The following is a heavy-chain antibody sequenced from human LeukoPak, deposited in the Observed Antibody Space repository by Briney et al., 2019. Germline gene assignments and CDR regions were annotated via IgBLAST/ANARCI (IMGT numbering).Heavy chain of an antibody. D-gene: IGHD2-21*01. J-gene: IGHJ4*02. CDR1: GYSFTNYY. CDR2: INPSGGST. V-gene: IGHV1-46*01. CDR3: AREAPPTSIEAGIFDY. Sequence: ASVKVSCKAFGYSFTNYYVHWVRQAPGQGLEWMGIINPSGGSTSYAQKFQGRITMTRDTSTSIVYMDLSSLRSEDTAAYYCAREAPPTSIEAGIFDYWGQGSLLTAAS.